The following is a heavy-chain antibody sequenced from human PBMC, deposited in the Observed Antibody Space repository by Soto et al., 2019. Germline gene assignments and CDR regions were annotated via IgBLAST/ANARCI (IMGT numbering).Heavy chain of an antibody. D-gene: IGHD6-13*01. J-gene: IGHJ4*01. Sequence: EVQLLESGGGLVQPGGSLRLSCAASGFTFSNYAVTWVRQAPGKGLEWVSTISGSGGSTYYADSVKGRFTISRDNSKNTLYLQMNSLRAEYTAVYYCAKDQGSSWYEIDYWGQEPWSPSPQ. CDR3: AKDQGSSWYEIDY. CDR2: ISGSGGST. V-gene: IGHV3-23*01. CDR1: GFTFSNYA.